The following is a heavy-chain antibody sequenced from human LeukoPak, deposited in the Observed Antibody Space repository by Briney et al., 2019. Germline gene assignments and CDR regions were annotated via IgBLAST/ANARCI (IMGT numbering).Heavy chain of an antibody. CDR1: GYTFTGYY. V-gene: IGHV1-2*02. Sequence: ASVKASCKAAGYTFTGYYMHWVRQAPGQGLEWLGWINPKSGGTNYAQKLQGRVTMTRDASISTAYMELSRLRSDDTAVYYCASVTLSAYDGDYRGQGTLVTVSS. J-gene: IGHJ4*02. CDR3: ASVTLSAYDGDY. D-gene: IGHD5-12*01. CDR2: INPKSGGT.